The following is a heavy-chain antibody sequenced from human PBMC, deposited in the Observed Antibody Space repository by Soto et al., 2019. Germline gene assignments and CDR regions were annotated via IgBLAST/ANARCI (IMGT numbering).Heavy chain of an antibody. J-gene: IGHJ4*02. V-gene: IGHV4-59*08. D-gene: IGHD3-3*01. CDR2: IYYSGST. CDR3: ARGGLYDLWSGLFD. Sequence: SETLSLTCTVSGGSISRYYWSWIRQPPGTGLEWIGYIYYSGSTNYNPSLKSRVTISRDTSKNQFSLKLTSVSAADTAVYFCARGGLYDLWSGLFDWGQGIRVTVSS. CDR1: GGSISRYY.